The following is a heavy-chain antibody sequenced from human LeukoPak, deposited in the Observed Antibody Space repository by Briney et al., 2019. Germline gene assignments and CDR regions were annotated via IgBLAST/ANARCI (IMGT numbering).Heavy chain of an antibody. CDR2: IYYSGST. V-gene: IGHV4-59*01. J-gene: IGHJ4*02. CDR3: ARDYLEYHY. D-gene: IGHD3-3*01. CDR1: GGSISSYY. Sequence: SETLSLTCTVSGGSISSYYWSWIRQPPGKGLEWIGYIYYSGSTNYNPSLKSRATISVDTSKNQFSLKLSSVTAADTAVYYCARDYLEYHYWGQGTLVTVSS.